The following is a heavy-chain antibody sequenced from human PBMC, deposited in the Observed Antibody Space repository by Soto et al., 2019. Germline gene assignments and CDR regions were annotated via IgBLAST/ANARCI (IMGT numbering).Heavy chain of an antibody. V-gene: IGHV4-31*03. CDR1: GGSISSGGYY. Sequence: SETLSLTCTVSGGSISSGGYYWSWIRQHPGKGLEWIGYIYYSGSTYYNPSLKSRVTISVDTSKNQFSLKLSSVTAADTAVYYCARDSYDYGDYFDYWGQGTLVTVSS. CDR3: ARDSYDYGDYFDY. J-gene: IGHJ4*02. D-gene: IGHD4-17*01. CDR2: IYYSGST.